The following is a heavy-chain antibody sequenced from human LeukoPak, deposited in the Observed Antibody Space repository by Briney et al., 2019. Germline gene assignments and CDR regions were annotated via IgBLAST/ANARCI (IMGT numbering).Heavy chain of an antibody. CDR1: GGSISSYY. J-gene: IGHJ4*02. V-gene: IGHV4-59*12. CDR3: ARGQFDSSGSYHFDY. Sequence: SETLSLTCTVSGGSISSYYWSWIRQPPGKGLEWIAHIYYSGSTNYNPSLKSRVTISVDTSKNQFSLKLSSMTAADTAVYYCARGQFDSSGSYHFDYWGQGTLVTVSS. D-gene: IGHD6-19*01. CDR2: IYYSGST.